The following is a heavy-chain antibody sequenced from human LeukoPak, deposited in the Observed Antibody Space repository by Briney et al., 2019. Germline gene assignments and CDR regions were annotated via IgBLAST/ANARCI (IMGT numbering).Heavy chain of an antibody. D-gene: IGHD3-10*01. Sequence: GASVEVSCKVSGYTFTGYYLHWLRQAPGQGLEWMGRINPSGGGTNYAQKFQGRVTMTRDTSINTAYMDLSSLRSDDTAVYYCARGPSGSDYWGQGTLVTVSS. J-gene: IGHJ4*02. V-gene: IGHV1-2*06. CDR3: ARGPSGSDY. CDR2: INPSGGGT. CDR1: GYTFTGYY.